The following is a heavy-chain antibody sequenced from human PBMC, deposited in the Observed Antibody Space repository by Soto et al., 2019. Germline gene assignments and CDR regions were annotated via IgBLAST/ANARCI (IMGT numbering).Heavy chain of an antibody. CDR3: ARKWAYSGSYSFDY. CDR1: GGTFSSYN. D-gene: IGHD1-26*01. Sequence: SVKVSCKASGGTFSSYNISWVRQAPGQGLEWMGRIIPILGIANYAQKFQGRVTITADKSTSTAYMELSSLRSEDTAVYYCARKWAYSGSYSFDYWGQGTLVTVSS. V-gene: IGHV1-69*02. J-gene: IGHJ4*02. CDR2: IIPILGIA.